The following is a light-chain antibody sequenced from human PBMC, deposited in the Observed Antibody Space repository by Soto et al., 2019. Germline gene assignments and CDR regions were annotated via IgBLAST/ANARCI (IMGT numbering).Light chain of an antibody. CDR1: QGITNF. CDR3: QKYNSVPPT. CDR2: AAS. V-gene: IGKV1-27*01. Sequence: DIQMTQSPSSLSASVGARVTITCRASQGITNFLAWHQQKPGKVPKLLIYAASTLQSVDPSRFSGSGSGTDFTLTITSLQPEDGATYYCQKYNSVPPTFGQGTKLEIK. J-gene: IGKJ2*01.